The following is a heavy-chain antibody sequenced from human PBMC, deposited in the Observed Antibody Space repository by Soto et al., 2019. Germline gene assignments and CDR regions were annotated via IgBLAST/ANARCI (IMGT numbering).Heavy chain of an antibody. J-gene: IGHJ4*02. CDR3: ARDEYSSSWTPNGGTLDY. CDR1: GGTFSSYA. V-gene: IGHV1-69*13. CDR2: IIPIFGTA. Sequence: EASVKVSCKASGGTFSSYAISWVRQAPGQGLEWMGGIIPIFGTANYAQKFQGRVTITADESTSTAYMELSSLRSEDTAVYYCARDEYSSSWTPNGGTLDYWGQGTLVTVSS. D-gene: IGHD6-13*01.